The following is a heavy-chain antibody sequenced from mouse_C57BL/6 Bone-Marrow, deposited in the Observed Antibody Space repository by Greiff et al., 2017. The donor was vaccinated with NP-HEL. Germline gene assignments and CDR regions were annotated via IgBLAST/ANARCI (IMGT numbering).Heavy chain of an antibody. J-gene: IGHJ1*03. CDR3: ARFDYDGDWYFDV. CDR1: GYTFTSYG. D-gene: IGHD2-4*01. CDR2: IYPRSGNT. V-gene: IGHV1-81*01. Sequence: VQLKESGAELARPGASVKLSCKASGYTFTSYGISWVKQRTGQGLEWIGEIYPRSGNTYYNEKFKGKATLTADKSSSTAYMELRSLTSEDSAVYFCARFDYDGDWYFDVWGTGTTVTVSS.